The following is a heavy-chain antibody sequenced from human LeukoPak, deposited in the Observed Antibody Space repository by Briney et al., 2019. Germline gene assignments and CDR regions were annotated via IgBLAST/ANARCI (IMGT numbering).Heavy chain of an antibody. J-gene: IGHJ3*02. CDR2: ISYDGSNK. Sequence: GGSLRLSCAASGFTFSSYGMHWVRQAPGKGLEWVAVISYDGSNKYYADSVKGRFTISRDNSKNTLYLQMNSLRAEDTAVYYCAGNLYYDLWGDGFDIWGQGTMVTVSS. V-gene: IGHV3-30*03. CDR1: GFTFSSYG. D-gene: IGHD3-22*01. CDR3: AGNLYYDLWGDGFDI.